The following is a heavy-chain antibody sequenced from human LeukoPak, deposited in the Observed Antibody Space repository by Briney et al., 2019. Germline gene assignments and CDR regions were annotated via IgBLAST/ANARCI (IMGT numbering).Heavy chain of an antibody. V-gene: IGHV3-53*05. CDR3: EDGIRYYYDY. CDR1: GFTGSSNY. Sequence: GWSLRLSCATSGFTGSSNYMSWVRHAPGKGLEWVSVIYSGGSTYYADSVKGRFTISRDNSKNTLYLQMNSLRAEDTALYYCEDGIRYYYDYWGQGTLVTVSS. J-gene: IGHJ4*02. D-gene: IGHD3-9*01. CDR2: IYSGGST.